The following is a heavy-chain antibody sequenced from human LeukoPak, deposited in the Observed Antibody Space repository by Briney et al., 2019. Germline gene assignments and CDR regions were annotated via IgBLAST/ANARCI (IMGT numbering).Heavy chain of an antibody. D-gene: IGHD3-22*01. CDR1: GFTFSSYW. CDR3: AKDESRGYYFFDY. J-gene: IGHJ4*02. V-gene: IGHV3-74*01. Sequence: GGSLRLSCAASGFTFSSYWMHWVRQAPGKGLVWVSRINSDGSSTSYADSVKGRFIISRDNSKNTLYLQMSSLGVEDTAVYYCAKDESRGYYFFDYWGQGTLVTVSS. CDR2: INSDGSST.